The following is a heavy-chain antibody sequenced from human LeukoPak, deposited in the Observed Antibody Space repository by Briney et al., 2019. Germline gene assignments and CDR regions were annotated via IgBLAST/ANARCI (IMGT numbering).Heavy chain of an antibody. CDR3: AREYSSGYSYDFDI. D-gene: IGHD3-22*01. J-gene: IGHJ3*02. CDR2: ISYDGSNK. V-gene: IGHV3-30*04. CDR1: VLPFRSYA. Sequence: PGRSLRLSCAASVLPFRSYAMHCVRQARAKGRECVAVISYDGSNKYYADSVKGRFTIPRDNSKNTLYLQMNSLRAEDTAVYYCAREYSSGYSYDFDIWGQGTMVTVSS.